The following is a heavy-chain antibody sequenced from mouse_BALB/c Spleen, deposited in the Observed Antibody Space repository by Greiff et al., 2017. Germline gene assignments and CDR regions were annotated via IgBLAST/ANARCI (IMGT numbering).Heavy chain of an antibody. V-gene: IGHV1-9*01. CDR1: GYTFSSYW. J-gene: IGHJ4*01. Sequence: VKLMESGAELMKPGASVKISCKATGYTFSSYWIEWVKQRPGHGLEWIGEILPGSGSTNYNEKFKGKATFTADTSSNTAYMQLSSLTSEDSAVYYCARKGGNYVAMDYWGQGTSVTVSS. D-gene: IGHD2-1*01. CDR3: ARKGGNYVAMDY. CDR2: ILPGSGST.